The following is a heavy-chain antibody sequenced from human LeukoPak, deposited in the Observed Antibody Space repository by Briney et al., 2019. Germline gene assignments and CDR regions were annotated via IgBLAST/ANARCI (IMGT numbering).Heavy chain of an antibody. Sequence: SETLSLTCAVYGGSFSGYYWSWIRQPPGKGLESIGEINHSGSTNYNPSLKSRVTISVDTSKNQFSLKLSSVTAADTAVYYCARGLPLVGSSGYGRIYDLRNYYYYGMDVWGQGTTVTVSS. J-gene: IGHJ6*02. CDR1: GGSFSGYY. CDR3: ARGLPLVGSSGYGRIYDLRNYYYYGMDV. V-gene: IGHV4-34*01. CDR2: INHSGST. D-gene: IGHD3-22*01.